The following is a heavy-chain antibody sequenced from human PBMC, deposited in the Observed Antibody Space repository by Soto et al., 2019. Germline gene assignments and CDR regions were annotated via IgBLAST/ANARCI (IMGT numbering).Heavy chain of an antibody. CDR3: ATGAR. J-gene: IGHJ4*02. V-gene: IGHV3-7*05. CDR2: INQDGSER. CDR1: GFPFTSNW. Sequence: GGSLRLSCAASGFPFTSNWMSWVRQAPGKGLEWVANINQDGSERNYVDSVKGRFIISRDNVQRSLYLHMNSLRVEDMAVYYCATGARWGQGSLVTVSS.